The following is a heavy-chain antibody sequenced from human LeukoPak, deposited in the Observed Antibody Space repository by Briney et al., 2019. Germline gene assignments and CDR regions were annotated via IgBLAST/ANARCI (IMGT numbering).Heavy chain of an antibody. V-gene: IGHV3-23*01. D-gene: IGHD5-18*01. CDR3: AKDEPAMGQKPFDY. CDR2: ISGSGGST. CDR1: GFTFSSYA. J-gene: IGHJ4*02. Sequence: PGGSLILSCAASGFTFSSYAMSWVRPAPGKGLEWVSAISGSGGSTYYADSVKGRFTISRDNSKNTLYLQMNSLRAEDTAVYYCAKDEPAMGQKPFDYWGQGTLVTVSS.